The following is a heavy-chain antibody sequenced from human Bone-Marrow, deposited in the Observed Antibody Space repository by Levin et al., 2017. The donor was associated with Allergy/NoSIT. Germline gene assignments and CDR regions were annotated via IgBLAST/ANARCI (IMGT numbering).Heavy chain of an antibody. J-gene: IGHJ4*02. Sequence: GESLKISCTVSGLTFDRFWVGWIRQAPGKGLEWVANINEFGSVTYYVDSVKGRFTISRDNAQKSGFLQMNSLRVDDTAVFYCATIYCSGGICSYYEYWGQGTLVTVSS. V-gene: IGHV3-7*01. CDR3: ATIYCSGGICSYYEY. CDR1: GLTFDRFW. D-gene: IGHD2-15*01. CDR2: INEFGSVT.